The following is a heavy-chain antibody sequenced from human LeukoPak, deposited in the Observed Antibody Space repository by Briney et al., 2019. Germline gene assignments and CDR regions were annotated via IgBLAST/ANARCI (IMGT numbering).Heavy chain of an antibody. J-gene: IGHJ3*02. Sequence: PGRSLRLSCGASGFTFSVYGMHWVRQAPGKGLEWVAVIWSDGSNEYFADSVKGRFTISRDNSKDTMFLQMNRLTIEDTAVYYCASLITSLLPDVFDIWGQGTMVTVSS. CDR2: IWSDGSNE. D-gene: IGHD3-16*01. CDR3: ASLITSLLPDVFDI. CDR1: GFTFSVYG. V-gene: IGHV3-33*01.